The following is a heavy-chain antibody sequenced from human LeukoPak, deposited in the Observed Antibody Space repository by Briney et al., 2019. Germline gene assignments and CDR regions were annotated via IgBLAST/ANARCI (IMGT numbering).Heavy chain of an antibody. V-gene: IGHV3-9*03. CDR1: GFTFDDYA. D-gene: IGHD6-13*01. Sequence: GGSLRLSCTASGFTFDDYAMHWVRQVPGKGLEWVASISWSGGDIAYADSVKGRFTISRDNAKHSLYLQMNSLRAEDMALYYCAKDKAAAGFEHFQHWGQGTLVTVSA. CDR3: AKDKAAAGFEHFQH. J-gene: IGHJ1*01. CDR2: ISWSGGDI.